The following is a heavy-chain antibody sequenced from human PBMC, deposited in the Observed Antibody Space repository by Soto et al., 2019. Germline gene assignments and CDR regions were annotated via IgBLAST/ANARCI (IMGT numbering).Heavy chain of an antibody. Sequence: GASVKVSCKASGYTFTSYYMHWVRQAPGQGLEWMGIINPSGGSTSYAQKFQGRVTMTRDTSTSTVYMELSSLRSEDTAVYYCARYGGGCSGGSCYHNWFDPWGQGTLVTVPS. V-gene: IGHV1-46*01. CDR3: ARYGGGCSGGSCYHNWFDP. D-gene: IGHD2-15*01. J-gene: IGHJ5*02. CDR1: GYTFTSYY. CDR2: INPSGGST.